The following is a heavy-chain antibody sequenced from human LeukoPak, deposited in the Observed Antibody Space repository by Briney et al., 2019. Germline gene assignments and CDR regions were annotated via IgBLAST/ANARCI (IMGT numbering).Heavy chain of an antibody. CDR2: IYHSGST. V-gene: IGHV4-38-2*02. CDR3: ARGGATMVRGVHGY. J-gene: IGHJ4*02. CDR1: GYSISSGYN. Sequence: PSETLSLTCTVSGYSISSGYNWDWIRQPPGKGLEWIGSIYHSGSTYYNPSLKSRVTISVDTSKNQFSLKLSSVTAADTAVYYCARGGATMVRGVHGYWGQGTLVTVSS. D-gene: IGHD3-10*01.